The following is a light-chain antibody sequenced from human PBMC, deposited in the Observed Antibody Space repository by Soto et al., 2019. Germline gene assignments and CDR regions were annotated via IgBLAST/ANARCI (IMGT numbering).Light chain of an antibody. Sequence: QSVLAQPPSVSGAPGQSYPISCTGSISNIRAGYDLHWYQQFPGRAPKLLIYDDNNRPSGVSDRWSGSKSGTSAYLAITGLQAEDEADYYCQSYDSSLSGYVFGAGTKVTV. CDR3: QSYDSSLSGYV. J-gene: IGLJ1*01. CDR1: ISNIRAGYD. V-gene: IGLV1-40*01. CDR2: DDN.